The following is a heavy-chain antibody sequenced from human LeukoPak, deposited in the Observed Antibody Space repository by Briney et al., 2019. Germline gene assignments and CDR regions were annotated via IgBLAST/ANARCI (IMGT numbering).Heavy chain of an antibody. CDR2: VRYTGST. V-gene: IGHV4-31*03. Sequence: SQTLSLTCTVSGGSISSGAYYWSWVRQYPGKGLEWIGCVRYTGSTYYDPSPRSRITMSIDTSKNQFSLRLDSVTAADTAVYYCARDGPTRSLYLWGQGILVTVSS. CDR1: GGSISSGAYY. CDR3: ARDGPTRSLYL. J-gene: IGHJ4*02. D-gene: IGHD1-1*01.